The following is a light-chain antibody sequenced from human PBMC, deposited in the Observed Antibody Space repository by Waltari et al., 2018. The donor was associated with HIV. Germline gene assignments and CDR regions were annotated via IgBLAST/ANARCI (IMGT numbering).Light chain of an antibody. V-gene: IGKV1-39*01. J-gene: IGKJ2*01. CDR2: GAS. Sequence: DIQMTQSPSSLSASLGDSVTITCRASQEVNTYLNWYQQKPGKAPNLRIFGASTLQRGVPSRFSGGGAGTDFTLTISGLQSEDFATYFCQQSHTSPQTFGQGTKVEI. CDR3: QQSHTSPQT. CDR1: QEVNTY.